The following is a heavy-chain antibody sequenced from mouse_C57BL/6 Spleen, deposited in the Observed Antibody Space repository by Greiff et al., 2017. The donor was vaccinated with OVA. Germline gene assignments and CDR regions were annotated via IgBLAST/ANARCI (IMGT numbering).Heavy chain of an antibody. Sequence: EVQLQQSGPELVKPGASVKISCKASGYTFTDYYMNWVKQSHGKSLEWIGDINPNNGGTRYNQKFKGKATLTVDKSSSTAYMELRSLTSEDSAVYYCARSLPHYFDYWGQGTTLTVSS. CDR1: GYTFTDYY. D-gene: IGHD2-10*01. CDR3: ARSLPHYFDY. V-gene: IGHV1-26*01. J-gene: IGHJ2*01. CDR2: INPNNGGT.